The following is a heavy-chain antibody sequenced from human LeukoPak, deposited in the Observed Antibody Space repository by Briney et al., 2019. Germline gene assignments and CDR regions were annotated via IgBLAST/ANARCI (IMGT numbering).Heavy chain of an antibody. Sequence: ESLRLSCAAAGFTFSNYNMNWVRQAPGKGLEWIGSIYYIGDTYSTPSLKSRVAISLDTSNNQFSLSLSSVTAADTAVYYCAREVNYGDYGDNAFDIWGQGTMVTVSS. D-gene: IGHD4-17*01. J-gene: IGHJ3*02. CDR2: IYYIGDT. CDR3: AREVNYGDYGDNAFDI. V-gene: IGHV4-38-2*02. CDR1: GFTFSNYN.